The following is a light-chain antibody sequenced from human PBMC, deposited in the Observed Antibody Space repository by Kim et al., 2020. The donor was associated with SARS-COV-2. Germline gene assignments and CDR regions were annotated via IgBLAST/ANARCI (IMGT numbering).Light chain of an antibody. Sequence: VLTQPPSVSGAPGQRVTISCTGSSSNIGAGYDVHWYQQLPGTAPKLLIYGNSNRPSGVPDRFSGSKSGTSASLAITGLQTEDEADYYCQSYDSSLDVVFGGGTQLTVL. CDR1: SSNIGAGYD. CDR2: GNS. V-gene: IGLV1-40*01. J-gene: IGLJ2*01. CDR3: QSYDSSLDVV.